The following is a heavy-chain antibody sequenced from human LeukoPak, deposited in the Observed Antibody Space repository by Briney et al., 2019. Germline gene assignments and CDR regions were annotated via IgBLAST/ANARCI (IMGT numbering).Heavy chain of an antibody. CDR1: GDSMSSYY. CDR2: ISYNGKT. Sequence: SETLSLTCTVSGDSMSSYYWMWIRQPPGKGLEWIGSISYNGKTNHNPSLKSRVTISVDTSKNQFSLKLSSVTAADTAVYYCTRVGPSLHWNPDYWGQGTLVTVSS. CDR3: TRVGPSLHWNPDY. D-gene: IGHD1-1*01. J-gene: IGHJ4*02. V-gene: IGHV4-59*01.